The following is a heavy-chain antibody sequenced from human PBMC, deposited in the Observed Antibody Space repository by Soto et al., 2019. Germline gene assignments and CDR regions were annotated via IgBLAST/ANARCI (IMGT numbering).Heavy chain of an antibody. J-gene: IGHJ4*02. Sequence: QVQLVESGGGVVQPGRSLRLSCAASGFTFSSYGMHWVRQAPGKGLEWVAVISYDGSNKCYADSVKGRFTISRDNSKNTLYLQMNSLRAEDTAVYYCAKEEGIAARPGDYWGQGTLVTVSS. CDR3: AKEEGIAARPGDY. V-gene: IGHV3-30*18. D-gene: IGHD6-6*01. CDR1: GFTFSSYG. CDR2: ISYDGSNK.